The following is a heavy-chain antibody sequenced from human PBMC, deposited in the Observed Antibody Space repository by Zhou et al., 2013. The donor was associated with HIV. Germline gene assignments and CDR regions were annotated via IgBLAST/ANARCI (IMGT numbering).Heavy chain of an antibody. V-gene: IGHV4-61*02. J-gene: IGHJ6*03. D-gene: IGHD6-13*01. CDR3: ARLVAARDYYYYIDV. CDR1: GGSISSGNYY. CDR2: IYASGST. Sequence: VQLQESGPGLVKPSQTLSLTCAVSGGSISSGNYYWSWIRQPAGKGLEWIGRIYASGSTKHNPSLKSRVTISIDTSKNQFSLKLSSVTAADTAVYYCARLVAARDYYYYIDVWGRGTTVTVSS.